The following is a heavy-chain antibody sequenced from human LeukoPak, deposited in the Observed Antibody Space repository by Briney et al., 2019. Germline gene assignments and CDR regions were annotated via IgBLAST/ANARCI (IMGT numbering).Heavy chain of an antibody. V-gene: IGHV3-7*01. Sequence: GGSLRLSCAASGFTFSNYWMSWVRQAPGKGLEWLANINQDGSEMYYVDSVKGRFTISRDNGKNSLYLQINSLRADDTAVYYCARQEGDYVDHWGQGTLVTVSS. J-gene: IGHJ4*02. CDR2: INQDGSEM. CDR1: GFTFSNYW. CDR3: ARQEGDYVDH.